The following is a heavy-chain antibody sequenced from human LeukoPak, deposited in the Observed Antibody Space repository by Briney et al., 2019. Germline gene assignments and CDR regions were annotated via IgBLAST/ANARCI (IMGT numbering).Heavy chain of an antibody. J-gene: IGHJ4*02. D-gene: IGHD3-10*01. Sequence: GGSLRLSCAASGFTFSSYAMHWVRQAPGKGLEWVAVISYDGSNKYYADSVKGRFTISRDNSKNTLYLQTNSLRAEDTAVYYCARVLRGYYFDYWGQGTLVTVSS. CDR1: GFTFSSYA. CDR3: ARVLRGYYFDY. CDR2: ISYDGSNK. V-gene: IGHV3-30*04.